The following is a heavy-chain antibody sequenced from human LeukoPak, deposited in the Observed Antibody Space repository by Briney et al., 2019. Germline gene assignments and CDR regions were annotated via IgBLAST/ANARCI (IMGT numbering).Heavy chain of an antibody. CDR2: INTNTGNP. CDR1: GYTFTSYA. V-gene: IGHV7-4-1*02. J-gene: IGHJ5*02. Sequence: ASVKVSCKASGYTFTSYAMNWVRQAPGQGLEWMGWINTNTGNPTYAQGFTGRFVFSLDTSVSTAYLQISSLKAEDTAVYYCARGYGLGYCSGGSCYPNLDWFDPWGQGTLVTVSS. CDR3: ARGYGLGYCSGGSCYPNLDWFDP. D-gene: IGHD2-15*01.